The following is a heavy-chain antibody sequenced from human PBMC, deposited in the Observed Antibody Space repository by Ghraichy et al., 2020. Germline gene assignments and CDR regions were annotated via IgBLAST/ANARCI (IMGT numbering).Heavy chain of an antibody. Sequence: ASVKVSCKASGYNFISYSISWVRQAPGQGLEWMGWISTYNGNRNYAQNLQGRLTMTTDTSTSTAYMELRSLRSDDTAVYYRARVGSSGSSRYWGQGTLVTVSS. CDR3: ARVGSSGSSRY. V-gene: IGHV1-18*01. CDR1: GYNFISYS. J-gene: IGHJ4*02. CDR2: ISTYNGNR. D-gene: IGHD1-26*01.